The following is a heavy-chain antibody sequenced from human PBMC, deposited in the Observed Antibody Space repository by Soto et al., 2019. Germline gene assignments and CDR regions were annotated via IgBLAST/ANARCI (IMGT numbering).Heavy chain of an antibody. CDR2: ISAYNGNT. J-gene: IGHJ6*02. Sequence: SVKVSCKASGYPFTSSGFSWVRQAPGQGLEWLGWISAYNGNTLYARKFKGRVTMTTDTSTSTAYMELGSLRSDDTAVYYCATDPYCGSAPGCSALDAWGQGTTVTVSS. V-gene: IGHV1-18*04. CDR3: ATDPYCGSAPGCSALDA. CDR1: GYPFTSSG. D-gene: IGHD2-21*01.